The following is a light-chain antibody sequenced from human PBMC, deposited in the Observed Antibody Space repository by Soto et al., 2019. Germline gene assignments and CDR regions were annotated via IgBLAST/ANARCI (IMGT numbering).Light chain of an antibody. Sequence: DIQMTQSPSSLSASVGDRVTITCRASQSISTYLAWYQQKPGKAPKLLIYAASNLQSGVPSRFSGSGSGTEFTLTISSLQPDDFATYSCQHYKGYSYTFGQGTKVDIK. J-gene: IGKJ2*01. CDR1: QSISTY. V-gene: IGKV1-27*01. CDR2: AAS. CDR3: QHYKGYSYT.